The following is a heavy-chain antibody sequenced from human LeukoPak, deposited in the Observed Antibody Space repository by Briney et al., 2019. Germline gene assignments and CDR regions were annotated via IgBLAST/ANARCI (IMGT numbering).Heavy chain of an antibody. V-gene: IGHV1-46*01. CDR3: ARVRDGYNDAYDI. CDR1: GYSFTSYN. D-gene: IGHD5-24*01. Sequence: ASVKVSCKTSGYSFTSYNLHWVRQAPGQRLEWRGIIKPSGTDTNYAQKFQGRGIMTTDTSTSTVYMELSSLKSEDTAVYYCARVRDGYNDAYDIWGQGTMVIVSS. CDR2: IKPSGTDT. J-gene: IGHJ3*02.